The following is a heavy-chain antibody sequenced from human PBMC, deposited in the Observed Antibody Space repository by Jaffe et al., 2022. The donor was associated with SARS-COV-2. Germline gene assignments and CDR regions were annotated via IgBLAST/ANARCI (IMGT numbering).Heavy chain of an antibody. J-gene: IGHJ5*02. CDR2: IYYSGST. CDR1: GGSISKNSYY. CDR3: ARHVGCSGGRCYNTGWFDP. Sequence: QVQLQESGPGLVKPSETLSLTCTVSGGSISKNSYYWGWIRQPPGKGLEWIGIIYYSGSTYYNPSLESRITISVDTSKNQFSLKVTSVTAADTAVYYCARHVGCSGGRCYNTGWFDPWGQGTLVTVSS. D-gene: IGHD2-15*01. V-gene: IGHV4-39*01.